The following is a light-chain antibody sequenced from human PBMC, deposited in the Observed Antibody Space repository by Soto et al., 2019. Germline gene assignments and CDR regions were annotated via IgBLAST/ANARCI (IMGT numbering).Light chain of an antibody. V-gene: IGKV1-5*03. CDR3: QKYKCYWT. CDR2: KAS. J-gene: IGKJ1*01. Sequence: GDRVTITCRASQSISDLLAWYQQKPGKAPKLLIYKASTLKSGVPSRFSGSGSGTEYTLTISSLQPDDFATYYCQKYKCYWTCGKGTNVEIK. CDR1: QSISDL.